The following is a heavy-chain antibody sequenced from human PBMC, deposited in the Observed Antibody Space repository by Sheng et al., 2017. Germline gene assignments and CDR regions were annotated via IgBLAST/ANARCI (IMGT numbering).Heavy chain of an antibody. CDR3: AREYCGGDCYYPWGLDY. CDR2: ISYDGSNK. V-gene: IGHV3-30*03. D-gene: IGHD2-21*02. Sequence: QVQLVESGGGVVQPGRSLRLSCAASGFTFSSYGMHWVRQAPGKGLEWVAVISYDGSNKYYADSVKGRFTISRDNSKNTLYLQMNSLRAEDTAVYYCAREYCGGDCYYPWGLDYWGQGTLVTV. CDR1: GFTFSSYG. J-gene: IGHJ4*02.